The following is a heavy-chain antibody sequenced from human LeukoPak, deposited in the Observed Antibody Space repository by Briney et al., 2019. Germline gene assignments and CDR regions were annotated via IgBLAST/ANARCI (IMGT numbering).Heavy chain of an antibody. CDR2: IFYSGST. CDR3: ASRKLGNDY. CDR1: GFTFSSYG. V-gene: IGHV4-59*12. Sequence: GSLRLSCAASGFTFSSYGMSWVRQPPGKALEWIGNIFYSGSTYYSPSLKSRVTISLDTSRNQFSLKLNSVTAADTAVYYCASRKLGNDYWGQGTLVTVSS. J-gene: IGHJ4*02. D-gene: IGHD7-27*01.